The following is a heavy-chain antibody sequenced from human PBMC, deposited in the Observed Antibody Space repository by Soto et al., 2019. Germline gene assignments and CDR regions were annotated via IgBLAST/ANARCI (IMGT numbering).Heavy chain of an antibody. V-gene: IGHV4-59*01. Sequence: SETLSLTCTVSGGSISSYRWSWIRQPPGKGLEWIGYIYYSGSTEYNPSLKGRVTMSVDTSKNQFSLKLTSVTAADTAVYYCARDLLGWFGDYDAFDIWGQGTMVTVSS. CDR3: ARDLLGWFGDYDAFDI. CDR2: IYYSGST. J-gene: IGHJ3*02. CDR1: GGSISSYR. D-gene: IGHD3-10*01.